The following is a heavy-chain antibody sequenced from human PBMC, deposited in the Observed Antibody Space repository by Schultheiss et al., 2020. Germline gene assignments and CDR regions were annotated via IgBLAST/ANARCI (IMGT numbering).Heavy chain of an antibody. V-gene: IGHV3-21*04. CDR3: TTDLTSGVMDV. D-gene: IGHD3-10*01. CDR2: ISGSGGST. CDR1: GFTFSSYG. J-gene: IGHJ6*02. Sequence: GGSLRLSCAASGFTFSSYGMHWVRQAPGKGLEWVSAISGSGGSTYYADSVKGRFTISRDNAKNSLYLQMNSLRAEDTAVYYCTTDLTSGVMDVWGQGTTVTVSS.